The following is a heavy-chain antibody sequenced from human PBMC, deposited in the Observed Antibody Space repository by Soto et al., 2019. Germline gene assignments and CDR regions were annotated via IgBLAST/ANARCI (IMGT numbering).Heavy chain of an antibody. V-gene: IGHV5-10-1*01. CDR1: GYSFTTYW. CDR2: IDPSDSYT. CDR3: ARHVSGWYFDY. Sequence: EVQLVQSGAEVKKPGESLRISCKGSGYSFTTYWISWVRQKPGKGLEWMGRIDPSDSYTNYSPSFQGHVTISADKSVSTAYLQWSSLKAADTAMYYCARHVSGWYFDYWGQGTLVTVSS. D-gene: IGHD6-19*01. J-gene: IGHJ4*02.